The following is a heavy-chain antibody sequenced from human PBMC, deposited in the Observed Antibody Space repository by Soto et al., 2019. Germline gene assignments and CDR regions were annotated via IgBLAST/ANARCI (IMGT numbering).Heavy chain of an antibody. J-gene: IGHJ4*02. V-gene: IGHV1-18*01. CDR3: ARDTPPTDY. Sequence: QVQLVQSGAEVKKPGASVKVSFKTSGYTFTSYHISWVRQAPGQGLEWMGWISAYNTNTNSAQKFQGRVTMATDTLTSTDYMELRSLRSDDTAVYYCARDTPPTDYWGQGTLVTVSS. CDR1: GYTFTSYH. CDR2: ISAYNTNT.